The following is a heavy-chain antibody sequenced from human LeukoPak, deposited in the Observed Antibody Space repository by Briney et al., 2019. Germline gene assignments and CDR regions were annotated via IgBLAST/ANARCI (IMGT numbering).Heavy chain of an antibody. D-gene: IGHD3-16*01. CDR1: GFTFSSYA. V-gene: IGHV3-23*01. CDR3: AKDPTWGGLYYFDY. CDR2: ISGSGGST. J-gene: IGHJ4*02. Sequence: PGGSLRLSCAASGFTFSSYAMSWVRQAPGKGLEWVSAISGSGGSTYYADSVKGRFTISRDNSKNTLYLQMNSLRAEDTAVYCCAKDPTWGGLYYFDYWGQGTLVTVSS.